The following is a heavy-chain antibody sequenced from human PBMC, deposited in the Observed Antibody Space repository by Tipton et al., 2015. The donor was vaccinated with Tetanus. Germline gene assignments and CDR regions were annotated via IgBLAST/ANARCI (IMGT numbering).Heavy chain of an antibody. Sequence: SLRLSCAASGFIFSSYGIHWVRQAPGKGLEWVADSWYDGTDKYYADSVKGRFTISRDNSKNTLYLQMNSLRAEDTAVYYCAREADCRDGSCFSGDFDNWGQGTQVTVSS. V-gene: IGHV3-33*01. CDR1: GFIFSSYG. CDR2: SWYDGTDK. J-gene: IGHJ4*02. D-gene: IGHD2-15*01. CDR3: AREADCRDGSCFSGDFDN.